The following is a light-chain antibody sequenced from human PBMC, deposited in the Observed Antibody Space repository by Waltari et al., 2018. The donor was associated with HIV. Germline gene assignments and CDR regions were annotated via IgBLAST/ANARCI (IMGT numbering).Light chain of an antibody. Sequence: DIQMTQSPSSVSESVGDRVTITCRANQGIGSWLAWYQQQPGKAPKLLIYAASNLQTGVPSRFSVSGSGTDFTLTISSLQPEDFATYYCQQASSFLVTFGGGTKVEIK. J-gene: IGKJ4*01. CDR3: QQASSFLVT. V-gene: IGKV1D-12*01. CDR1: QGIGSW. CDR2: AAS.